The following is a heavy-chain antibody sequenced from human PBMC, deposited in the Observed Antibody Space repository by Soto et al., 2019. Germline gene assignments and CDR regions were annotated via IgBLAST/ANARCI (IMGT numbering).Heavy chain of an antibody. V-gene: IGHV1-69*05. CDR2: IIPMFGTA. CDR1: GGTFSTYA. Sequence: QVQLVQSGAEVKKPESSVKVSCKAPGGTFSTYAISWVRQAPGQGLEWMGGIIPMFGTANYAQRFQDRVTXTXHESTNTVDMELSSLRSEDTAVYFCASGIQLWLRRINNGYSGWGQGTLVTVSS. CDR3: ASGIQLWLRRINNGYSG. J-gene: IGHJ4*02. D-gene: IGHD5-18*01.